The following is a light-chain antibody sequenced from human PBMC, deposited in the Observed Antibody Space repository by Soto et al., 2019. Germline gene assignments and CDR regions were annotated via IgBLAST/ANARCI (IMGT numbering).Light chain of an antibody. CDR3: QKYNSAPLT. CDR1: QAISNY. CDR2: DAS. V-gene: IGKV1-33*01. Sequence: DIQMTQSPSSLSASVGDRVTITCQASQAISNYLNWYQQKPGKAPKLLIYDASNLETGVPSRFSGSGSGTDFTFTISSLQPEDIATYYCQKYNSAPLTFGGGTKVEIK. J-gene: IGKJ4*01.